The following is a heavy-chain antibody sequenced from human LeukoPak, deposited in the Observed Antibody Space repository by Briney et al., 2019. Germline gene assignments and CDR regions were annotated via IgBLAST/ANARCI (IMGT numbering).Heavy chain of an antibody. J-gene: IGHJ3*02. Sequence: IFGTSTYAQKFQGRVTITTEESKSTAYMELSSLRSEDTAVYYCARDHPDHSGYDHLAFDIWGQGTMVTVSS. V-gene: IGHV1-69*05. CDR3: ARDHPDHSGYDHLAFDI. D-gene: IGHD5-12*01. CDR2: IFGTS.